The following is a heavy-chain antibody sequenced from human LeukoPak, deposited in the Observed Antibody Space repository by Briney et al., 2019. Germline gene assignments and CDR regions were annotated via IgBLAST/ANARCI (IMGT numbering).Heavy chain of an antibody. CDR3: ARAGVAANYYYYYYMDV. CDR1: GGSISSYY. J-gene: IGHJ6*03. Sequence: SETLSLTCTVSGGSISSYYWSWIRQPPGKGLEWIGYIYYSGSANYNPSLKSRVTISVDTSKNQFSLKLSSVTAADTAVYYCARAGVAANYYYYYYMDVWGKGTTVTVSS. V-gene: IGHV4-59*01. CDR2: IYYSGSA. D-gene: IGHD2-15*01.